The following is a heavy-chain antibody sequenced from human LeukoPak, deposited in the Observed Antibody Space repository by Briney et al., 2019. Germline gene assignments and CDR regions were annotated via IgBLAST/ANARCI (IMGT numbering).Heavy chain of an antibody. CDR2: IYYSGST. V-gene: IGHV4-39*01. CDR1: GGSISSGGYS. J-gene: IGHJ6*02. CDR3: ARHLGRGQLWLQIYYYYYYGMDV. Sequence: PSETLSLTCTVSGGSISSGGYSWSWIRQHPGKGLEWIGYIYYSGSTYYNPSLKSRVTISVDTSKNQFSLKLSSVTAADTAVYYCARHLGRGQLWLQIYYYYYYGMDVWGQGTTVTVSS. D-gene: IGHD5-18*01.